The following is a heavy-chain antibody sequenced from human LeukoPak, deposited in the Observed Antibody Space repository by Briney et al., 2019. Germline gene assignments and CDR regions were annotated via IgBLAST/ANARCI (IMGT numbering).Heavy chain of an antibody. J-gene: IGHJ4*02. Sequence: GGSLRLSCAASGFTFSDYYMSWIRQAPGKGLEWVSAISGSGGSTYYADSVKGRFTISRDNSKNTLYLQMNSLRAEDTAVYYCAKCSLRYFDWLLDYWGQGTLVTVSS. CDR3: AKCSLRYFDWLLDY. CDR2: ISGSGGST. CDR1: GFTFSDYY. D-gene: IGHD3-9*01. V-gene: IGHV3-23*01.